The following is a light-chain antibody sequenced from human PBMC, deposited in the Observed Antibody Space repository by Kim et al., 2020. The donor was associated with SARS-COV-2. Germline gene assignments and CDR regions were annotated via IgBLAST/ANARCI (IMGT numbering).Light chain of an antibody. J-gene: IGLJ1*01. CDR2: GNS. CDR3: QSYDSSLSGYV. CDR1: SSNIGAVYD. V-gene: IGLV1-40*01. Sequence: QRVTISCTGSSSNIGAVYDVHWYQHLPGTAPKPLIYGNSNRPSGVPDRFSGSKSGTSASLAITGLQAEDEADYYCQSYDSSLSGYVFGTGTKVTVL.